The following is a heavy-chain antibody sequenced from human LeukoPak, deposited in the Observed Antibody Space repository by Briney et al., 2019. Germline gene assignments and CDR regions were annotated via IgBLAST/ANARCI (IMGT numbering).Heavy chain of an antibody. CDR3: ARDRVALYGGNSGTFDY. D-gene: IGHD4-23*01. CDR1: GYTFTSYA. CDR2: INTNTGNP. V-gene: IGHV7-4-1*02. J-gene: IGHJ4*02. Sequence: ASVRVSCKASGYTFTSYAMNWVRQSPGQGLEWVGWINTNTGNPTYAQGFTGRFVFSLDTSVSTAYLQISSLKAEDTAVYYCARDRVALYGGNSGTFDYWGQGTLVTVSS.